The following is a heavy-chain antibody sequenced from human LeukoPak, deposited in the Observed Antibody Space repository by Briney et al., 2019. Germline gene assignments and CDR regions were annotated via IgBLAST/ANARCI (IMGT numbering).Heavy chain of an antibody. Sequence: GGSLRLSCAASGFTFSSYAMSWVRQAPGKGLEWVSAISGSGGSTYYADSVKGRFTISRDNSKNTLYLQMNSLRAEDTAVYYCANIQAMVRGVTADYWGQGTLVAVSS. V-gene: IGHV3-23*01. CDR1: GFTFSSYA. J-gene: IGHJ4*02. CDR3: ANIQAMVRGVTADY. CDR2: ISGSGGST. D-gene: IGHD3-10*01.